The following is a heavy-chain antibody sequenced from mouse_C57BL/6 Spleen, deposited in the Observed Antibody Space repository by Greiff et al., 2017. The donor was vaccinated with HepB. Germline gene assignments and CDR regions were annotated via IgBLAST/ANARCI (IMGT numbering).Heavy chain of an antibody. D-gene: IGHD1-1*01. CDR1: GFTFSSYG. CDR3: ARRGHYYGSSRDWFAY. CDR2: ISSGGSYT. V-gene: IGHV5-6*01. Sequence: EVQLQESGGDLVKPGGSLKLSCAASGFTFSSYGMSWVRQTPDKRLEWVATISSGGSYTYYPDSVKGRFTISRDNAKNTLYLQMSSLKSEDTAMYYCARRGHYYGSSRDWFAYWGQGTLVTVSA. J-gene: IGHJ3*01.